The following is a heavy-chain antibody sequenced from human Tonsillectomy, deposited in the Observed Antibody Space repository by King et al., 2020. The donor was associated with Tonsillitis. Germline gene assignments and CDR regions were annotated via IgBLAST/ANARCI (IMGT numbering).Heavy chain of an antibody. CDR1: GDSIRTDNYL. D-gene: IGHD2-8*02. J-gene: IGHJ5*02. V-gene: IGHV4-39*07. CDR3: ARHPIWWSDRRSVWFDP. CDR2: ILHSGST. Sequence: QLQESGPGLVKPSETLSLSCSVSGDSIRTDNYLWGWIRQPPGQGLEWIGSILHSGSTYYNPSLRSRVTISVDTSKNRFSLKVRSVTAADTAVYYCARHPIWWSDRRSVWFDPCGQGTLVTVSS.